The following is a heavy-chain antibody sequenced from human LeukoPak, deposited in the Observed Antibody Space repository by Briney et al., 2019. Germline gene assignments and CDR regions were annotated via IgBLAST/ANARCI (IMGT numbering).Heavy chain of an antibody. D-gene: IGHD4-17*01. CDR3: ARGGDYGDYSDYYYYYMDV. CDR2: IYYSGST. V-gene: IGHV4-59*01. Sequence: PSETLSLTCTVSGGSISSYYWSWIRQPPGKGLEWIGYIYYSGSTNYNPSLKSRVTISVDTSKNQFSLKLSSVTAADTAVYHCARGGDYGDYSDYYYYYMDVWGKGTTVTVSS. CDR1: GGSISSYY. J-gene: IGHJ6*03.